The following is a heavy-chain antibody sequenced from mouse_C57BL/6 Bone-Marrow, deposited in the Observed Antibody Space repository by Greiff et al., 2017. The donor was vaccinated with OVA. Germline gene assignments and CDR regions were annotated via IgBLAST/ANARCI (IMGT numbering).Heavy chain of an antibody. CDR1: GFTFSDYG. Sequence: VQLKESGGGLVKPGGSLKLSCAASGFTFSDYGMHWVRQAPEKGLEWVAYISSGSSTIYYADTVKGRFTISRDNAKNTLFLQMTSLRSEDTAMYYCARRQLRFWFAYWGQGTLVTVSA. D-gene: IGHD3-2*02. J-gene: IGHJ3*01. CDR3: ARRQLRFWFAY. CDR2: ISSGSSTI. V-gene: IGHV5-17*01.